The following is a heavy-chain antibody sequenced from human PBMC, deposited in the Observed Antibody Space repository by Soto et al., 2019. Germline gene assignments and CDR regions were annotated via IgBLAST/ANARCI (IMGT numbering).Heavy chain of an antibody. CDR3: ARGDCEYYYGMDV. J-gene: IGHJ6*01. CDR1: GYSFTSYC. CDR2: IDPSDSYT. D-gene: IGHD2-21*02. Sequence: GESLKISCRGSGYSFTSYCISWVRQMPGKGLEWMGRIDPSDSYTNYSTSFQVHVTISAHKSISTAYLQWSSLKASETAMYYCARGDCEYYYGMDVRGQGTTVTVS. V-gene: IGHV5-10-1*01.